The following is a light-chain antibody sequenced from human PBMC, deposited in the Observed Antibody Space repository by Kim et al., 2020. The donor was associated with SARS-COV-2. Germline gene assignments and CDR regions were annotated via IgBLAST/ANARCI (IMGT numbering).Light chain of an antibody. Sequence: QRVTTSCSGTSSNIGSNTVSWYQQFPGPAPKLLIYSDNQRPSGFPDRFSASKSGSSASLAISGLQSDDEADYYCAAWDDSLNGRGVFGGGTQLTVL. CDR3: AAWDDSLNGRGV. J-gene: IGLJ3*02. V-gene: IGLV1-44*01. CDR1: SSNIGSNT. CDR2: SDN.